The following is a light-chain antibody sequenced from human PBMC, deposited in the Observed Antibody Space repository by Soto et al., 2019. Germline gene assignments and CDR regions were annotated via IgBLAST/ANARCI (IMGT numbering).Light chain of an antibody. CDR1: QRVGSNY. Sequence: EIVLTQSPGTLSLSPGERATLSCRASQRVGSNYLAWYQQKPGQAPRLLIYHASSRATGIADRISGSGSGTDFTLTISRLEPEDSAVYYCHQYGNSPQTFGQGTKVEIK. V-gene: IGKV3-20*01. J-gene: IGKJ1*01. CDR2: HAS. CDR3: HQYGNSPQT.